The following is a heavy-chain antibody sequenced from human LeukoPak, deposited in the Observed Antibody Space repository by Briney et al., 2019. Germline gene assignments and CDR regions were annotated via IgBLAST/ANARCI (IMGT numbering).Heavy chain of an antibody. Sequence: PSETLSLTCTVSGDSISSSSSYWGWIRQPPGEGLEWIGSIYYSGSTYYNTSLKSRVTISVDTSKNQFSLKLSSVTAADTAMYYCARVRRDIVATIPPYFDYWGQGTLVTVSS. D-gene: IGHD5-12*01. CDR3: ARVRRDIVATIPPYFDY. V-gene: IGHV4-39*07. J-gene: IGHJ4*02. CDR1: GDSISSSSSY. CDR2: IYYSGST.